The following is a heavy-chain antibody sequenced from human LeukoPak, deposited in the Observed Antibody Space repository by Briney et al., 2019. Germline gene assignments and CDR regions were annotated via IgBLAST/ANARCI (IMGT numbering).Heavy chain of an antibody. J-gene: IGHJ6*02. CDR3: ARDLVLLWFRELLGTFGMDV. Sequence: GGSLRLSCAASGFTFSSYSMNWVRQAPGKGLEWVSYISSCSSTIYYADSVKGRFTISRDNAKNSLYLQMNSLRDEDTAVYYCARDLVLLWFRELLGTFGMDVWGQGTTVTVSS. CDR2: ISSCSSTI. CDR1: GFTFSSYS. D-gene: IGHD3-10*01. V-gene: IGHV3-48*02.